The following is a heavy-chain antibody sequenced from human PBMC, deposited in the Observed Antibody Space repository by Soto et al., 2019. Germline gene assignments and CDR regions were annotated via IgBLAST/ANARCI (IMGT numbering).Heavy chain of an antibody. V-gene: IGHV5-51*01. D-gene: IGHD3-9*01. CDR2: IYPGDSDT. CDR3: ARQDYDILTGYFSYYFDY. CDR1: GYSFTSYW. Sequence: GESLKISCKGSGYSFTSYWIGWVRQMPGKGLEWMGIIYPGDSDTRYSPSFQGQVTISADKTISTAYLQWSSLKASDTAMYYCARQDYDILTGYFSYYFDYWGRGTLVTVSS. J-gene: IGHJ4*02.